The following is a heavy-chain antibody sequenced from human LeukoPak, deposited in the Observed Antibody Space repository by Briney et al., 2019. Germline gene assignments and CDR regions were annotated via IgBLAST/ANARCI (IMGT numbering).Heavy chain of an antibody. V-gene: IGHV1-2*06. CDR3: ARVVGWSSSGLGY. D-gene: IGHD6-19*01. CDR2: INPNSGGT. Sequence: ASVKVSCKASGYTFTGYYMHWVRQAPGQGLERMGRINPNSGGTNYAQKFQGRVTMTRDTSISTAYMELSRLRSDDTAVYYCARVVGWSSSGLGYWGQGTLVTVSS. CDR1: GYTFTGYY. J-gene: IGHJ4*02.